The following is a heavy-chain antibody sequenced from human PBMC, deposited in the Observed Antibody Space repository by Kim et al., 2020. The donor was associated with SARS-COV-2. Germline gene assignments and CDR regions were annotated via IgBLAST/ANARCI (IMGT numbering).Heavy chain of an antibody. V-gene: IGHV3-21*01. CDR1: GFTFSSYS. J-gene: IGHJ6*02. Sequence: GGSLRLSCAASGFTFSSYSMNWVRQAPGKGLEWVSSISSSSSYIYYADSVKGRFTISRDNAKNTLFLQMNSLRAEDTAVYYCAREKSSAIRVYGMDVWGQGTTVTVSS. CDR2: ISSSSSYI. D-gene: IGHD6-25*01. CDR3: AREKSSAIRVYGMDV.